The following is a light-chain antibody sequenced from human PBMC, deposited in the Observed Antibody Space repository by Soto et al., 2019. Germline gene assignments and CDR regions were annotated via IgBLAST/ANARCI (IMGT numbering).Light chain of an antibody. CDR3: QQYNRFIWT. CDR1: QSISSW. CDR2: KAS. J-gene: IGKJ1*01. V-gene: IGKV1-5*03. Sequence: DIQMTQSPSTLSASVGDRVTIICRASQSISSWLAWYQQKPGKAPKLLISKASNLDSGVPSRFSGSGSGTEFNLTISSLQPEDFATYYCQQYNRFIWTFGRGTKVDIK.